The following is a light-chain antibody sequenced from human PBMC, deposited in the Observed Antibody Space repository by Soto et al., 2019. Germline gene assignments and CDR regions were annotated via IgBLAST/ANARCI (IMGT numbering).Light chain of an antibody. CDR1: SSDVGAHNF. CDR2: DVN. Sequence: QSVLTQPASVSGSPGQSIAISWTGSSSDVGAHNFVSWYQQHPGKAPKLIIYDVNNRPSGASNRFSGSKSGDTASLTISGLQAEDEADYYCCSSTITKTYVFGTGTKVTVL. J-gene: IGLJ1*01. V-gene: IGLV2-14*01. CDR3: CSSTITKTYV.